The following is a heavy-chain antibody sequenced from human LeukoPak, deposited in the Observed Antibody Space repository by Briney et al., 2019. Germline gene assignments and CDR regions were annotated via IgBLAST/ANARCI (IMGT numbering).Heavy chain of an antibody. V-gene: IGHV1-2*02. CDR1: GYTFTGFY. CDR3: ARAVVPAAMPPKD. Sequence: ASVKVSCKASGYTFTGFYMHWVRQAPGQGLEWMGWINPISGGTNYAQKFQSRVTMTRDTSISTAHMELSRLRSDDTAVYYCARAVVPAAMPPKDWGQGTLVTVSS. CDR2: INPISGGT. J-gene: IGHJ4*02. D-gene: IGHD2-2*01.